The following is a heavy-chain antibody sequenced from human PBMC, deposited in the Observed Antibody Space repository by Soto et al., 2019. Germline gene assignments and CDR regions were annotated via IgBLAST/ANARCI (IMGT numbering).Heavy chain of an antibody. D-gene: IGHD1-7*01. V-gene: IGHV4-30-4*08. CDR2: IYYTGDG. CDR3: VGTGTMVYY. CDR1: GASITSGDYY. J-gene: IGHJ4*02. Sequence: QVQLQESGPGLVKPSQTLSLTCSVSGASITSGDYYWSWVRQPPGKGLEWIGYIYYTGDGYYNPSLESRLSISLDSSKNQFSLELRSVSAADTAIYYCVGTGTMVYYWGQGTLVTVSS.